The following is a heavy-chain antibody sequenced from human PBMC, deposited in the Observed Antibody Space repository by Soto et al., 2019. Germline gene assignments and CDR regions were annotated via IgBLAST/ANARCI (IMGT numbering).Heavy chain of an antibody. D-gene: IGHD3-10*01. CDR3: ARDRAYGSGSYYFDY. J-gene: IGHJ4*02. Sequence: ASVKVSCKASGYTFTGYYMHWVRQARGQGLEWMGWINPNSGGTNYAQKFQGWVTMTRDTSISTAYMELSRLRSDDTAVYYCARDRAYGSGSYYFDYWGQGTLVTVSS. CDR1: GYTFTGYY. CDR2: INPNSGGT. V-gene: IGHV1-2*04.